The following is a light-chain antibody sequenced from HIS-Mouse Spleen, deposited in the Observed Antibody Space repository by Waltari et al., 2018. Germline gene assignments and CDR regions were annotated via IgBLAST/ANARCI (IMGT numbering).Light chain of an antibody. V-gene: IGLV3-10*01. Sequence: SYELTQPPSVSVSPGQTARITCSGDALPKKYAYWYQQKSGQAPWLVIYEDRKRPSGIPGGFSGSSSGTMATLTISGAQVEDEADYYCYSTDSSGNHRVFGGGTKLTVL. CDR3: YSTDSSGNHRV. CDR2: EDR. CDR1: ALPKKY. J-gene: IGLJ2*01.